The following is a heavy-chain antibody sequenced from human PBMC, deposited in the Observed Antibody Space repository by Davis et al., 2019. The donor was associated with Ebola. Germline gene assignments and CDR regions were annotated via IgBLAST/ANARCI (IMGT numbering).Heavy chain of an antibody. CDR2: IIPIFGTA. Sequence: AASVKVSCKASGGTFSSYAISWVRQAPGQGLEWMGGIIPIFGTANYAQKFQGRVTMTTDTSTSTAYMELSSLRSEDTAVYYCARDLHCSSTSCPMDYGMDVWGQGTTVTVSS. D-gene: IGHD2-2*01. CDR3: ARDLHCSSTSCPMDYGMDV. CDR1: GGTFSSYA. J-gene: IGHJ6*02. V-gene: IGHV1-69*05.